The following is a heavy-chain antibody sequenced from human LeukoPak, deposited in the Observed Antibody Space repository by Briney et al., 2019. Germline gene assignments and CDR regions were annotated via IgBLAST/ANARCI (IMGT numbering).Heavy chain of an antibody. V-gene: IGHV4-39*07. J-gene: IGHJ4*02. CDR3: ARDYYDSSGYVWKTDFDY. Sequence: SETLSLTCTVSGGSISSSSYYWGWIRQPPGKGLEWIGSIYYSGSTYYNPSLKSRVTISVDTSKNQFSLQLNSVTPEDTAVYYCARDYYDSSGYVWKTDFDYWGQGTLVTVSS. CDR1: GGSISSSSYY. D-gene: IGHD3-22*01. CDR2: IYYSGST.